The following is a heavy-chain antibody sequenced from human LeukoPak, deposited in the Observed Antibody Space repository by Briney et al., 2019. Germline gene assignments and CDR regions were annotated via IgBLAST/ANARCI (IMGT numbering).Heavy chain of an antibody. CDR2: ITGSGAST. V-gene: IGHV3-23*01. J-gene: IGHJ4*02. Sequence: GGSLRLSCAASGFTFNNYAMTWVRQAPGKGLEWVSAITGSGASTNYADSVKGRFTISRDNSKNTIYLQMNSLRAEDTAKYYCAKRSSISSGYFDFWGRGTLVTDSS. CDR1: GFTFNNYA. D-gene: IGHD3-22*01. CDR3: AKRSSISSGYFDF.